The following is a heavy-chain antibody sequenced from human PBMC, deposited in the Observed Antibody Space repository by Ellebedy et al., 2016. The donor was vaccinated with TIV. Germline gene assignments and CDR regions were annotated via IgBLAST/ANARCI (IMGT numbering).Heavy chain of an antibody. CDR2: IRTYHGNT. V-gene: IGHV1-18*04. J-gene: IGHJ6*02. CDR3: ARGRSGSGSYYNYFGMDV. CDR1: GYTFTGYG. D-gene: IGHD1-26*01. Sequence: AASVKVSCKASGYTFTGYGICWVRQAPGQGLEWMGWIRTYHGNTNFAQKVQGRVTMTTDTSTSTAYMELRSLRSDDTAVYYWARGRSGSGSYYNYFGMDVWGQGTTGTVSS.